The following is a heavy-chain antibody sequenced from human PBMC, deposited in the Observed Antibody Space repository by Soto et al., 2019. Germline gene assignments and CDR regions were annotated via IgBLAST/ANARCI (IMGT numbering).Heavy chain of an antibody. D-gene: IGHD7-27*01. J-gene: IGHJ4*01. Sequence: SATLSLTCSVSGGSISSYYWSWIRQPPGKGLEWIGYIYYSGGTNYNPSLKSRVTISVDRSKNQVSLKLSSVTAADTAVYYCARGLGNLWWRDYWGHGTLVTVSP. V-gene: IGHV4-59*01. CDR2: IYYSGGT. CDR3: ARGLGNLWWRDY. CDR1: GGSISSYY.